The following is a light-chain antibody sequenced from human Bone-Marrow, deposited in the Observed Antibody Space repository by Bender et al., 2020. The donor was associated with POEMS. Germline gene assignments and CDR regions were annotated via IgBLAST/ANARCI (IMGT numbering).Light chain of an antibody. CDR3: QVWDSSSDWV. V-gene: IGLV3-21*02. J-gene: IGLJ3*02. Sequence: SYVLTQSPSESVAPGETARITCGGNNIESKSVHWYQQRPGQAPVVVLYDDTDRPSGIPDRFSGSNSGDTATLTIRRVEAGDEADYYCQVWDSSSDWVFGGGTKVTV. CDR2: DDT. CDR1: NIESKS.